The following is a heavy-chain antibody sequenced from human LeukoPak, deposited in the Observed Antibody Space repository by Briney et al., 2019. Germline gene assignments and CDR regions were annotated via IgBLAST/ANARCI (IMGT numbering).Heavy chain of an antibody. CDR2: INHSGST. CDR3: ARGDSSSWHAFDI. V-gene: IGHV4-34*01. Sequence: SSETLSLXCAVYGGSFSGYYWSWIHQPPGKGLEWIGEINHSGSTNYNPSLKSRVTISVDTSKNQFSLKLSSVTAADTAVYYCARGDSSSWHAFDIWGQGTMVTVSS. CDR1: GGSFSGYY. J-gene: IGHJ3*02. D-gene: IGHD6-13*01.